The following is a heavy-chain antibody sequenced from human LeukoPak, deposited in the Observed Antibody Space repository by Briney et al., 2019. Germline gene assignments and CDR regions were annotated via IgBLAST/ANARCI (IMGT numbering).Heavy chain of an antibody. CDR3: ATTDY. Sequence: ASVKVSCKASGGTFTSYTVSWVRQAPGQGLEWMGRIIPMSGTVKYAQKFQGRVTITTDESTSTANMELSSLRSEDTAVYYCATTDYWGQGTLVTVSS. CDR1: GGTFTSYT. CDR2: IIPMSGTV. J-gene: IGHJ4*02. V-gene: IGHV1-69*05.